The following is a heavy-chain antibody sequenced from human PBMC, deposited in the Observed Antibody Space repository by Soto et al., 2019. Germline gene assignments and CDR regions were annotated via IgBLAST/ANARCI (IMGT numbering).Heavy chain of an antibody. Sequence: SETLSLTCAFSGCSISSGGYSWSWIRQPPGKGLEWIGYIYHSGSTYYNPSLKSRVTISVDRSKNQFSLKLSSVTAADTAVYYCATAPGPYWGQGTLVTVSS. J-gene: IGHJ4*02. CDR1: GCSISSGGYS. CDR3: ATAPGPY. V-gene: IGHV4-30-2*01. CDR2: IYHSGST.